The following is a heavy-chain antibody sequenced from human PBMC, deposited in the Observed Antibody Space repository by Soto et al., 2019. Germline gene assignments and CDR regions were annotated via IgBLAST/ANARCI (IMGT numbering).Heavy chain of an antibody. CDR1: GVSISSGKW. J-gene: IGHJ4*02. D-gene: IGHD3-22*01. Sequence: SETLSLTCTISGVSISSGKWWSWVRQPPGEALEWIGEIFHTGNTDYKPSLKSRVSIPVDKSKNQFSLNLDSVTAADTAVYYCARNLFDSRGYPPEVWGQGILVTVSS. CDR3: ARNLFDSRGYPPEV. V-gene: IGHV4-4*02. CDR2: IFHTGNT.